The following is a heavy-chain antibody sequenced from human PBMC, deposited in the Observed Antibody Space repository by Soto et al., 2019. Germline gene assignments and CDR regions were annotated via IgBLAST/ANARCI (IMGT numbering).Heavy chain of an antibody. CDR1: GVTFSGSA. CDR2: MRSKGNNYAT. J-gene: IGHJ4*02. Sequence: GGSLRLSCASSGVTFSGSAIHLVRQASGKGLEWVGRMRSKGNNYATSYAASVKGRFTISRDDSKNTAYLHMNSLKTEDTAVYYCTSGLYYYDSRGYSYWGQGALVTVSS. V-gene: IGHV3-73*01. D-gene: IGHD3-22*01. CDR3: TSGLYYYDSRGYSY.